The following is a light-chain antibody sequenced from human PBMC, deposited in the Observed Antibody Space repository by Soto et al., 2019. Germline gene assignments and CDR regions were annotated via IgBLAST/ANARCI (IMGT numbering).Light chain of an antibody. V-gene: IGKV3-20*01. J-gene: IGKJ1*01. CDR2: AAS. CDR1: QSVSNNY. CDR3: QQYGSSGT. Sequence: EIVLTQSPGTLSLSPGERATRSCRASQSVSNNYLAWYQQKPGQSPRLLIYAASNRATGIPDRFSGSGSGTDFTLTISRLEPEDFAVYYCQQYGSSGTFGQGNKVDIK.